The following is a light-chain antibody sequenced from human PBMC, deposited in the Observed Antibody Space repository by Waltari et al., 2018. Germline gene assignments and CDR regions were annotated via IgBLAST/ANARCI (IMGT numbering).Light chain of an antibody. J-gene: IGKJ5*01. CDR2: DGY. Sequence: IQMTQSPSSVSASVGDGVTITCRASQGISSWLAWYQQKPGKAPNLLIYDGYNLQTGVPSRFSGSGSGTVFTLTISSLQPEDSATYYCQQANSFPITFGQGTRLEIK. V-gene: IGKV1-12*01. CDR3: QQANSFPIT. CDR1: QGISSW.